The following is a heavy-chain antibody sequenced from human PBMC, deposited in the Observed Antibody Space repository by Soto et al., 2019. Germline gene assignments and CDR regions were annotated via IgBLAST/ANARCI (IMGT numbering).Heavy chain of an antibody. CDR2: INHSGST. CDR1: GGSFSGYY. CDR3: ARGYCSSTSCYPRGGYYYYMDV. Sequence: PSETLSLTCAVYGGSFSGYYWSWIRQPPGKGLEWIGEINHSGSTNYNPSLKSRVTISVDTSKNQFSLKLSSVTAADTAVYYCARGYCSSTSCYPRGGYYYYMDVWGKGTTVTSP. D-gene: IGHD2-2*01. V-gene: IGHV4-34*01. J-gene: IGHJ6*03.